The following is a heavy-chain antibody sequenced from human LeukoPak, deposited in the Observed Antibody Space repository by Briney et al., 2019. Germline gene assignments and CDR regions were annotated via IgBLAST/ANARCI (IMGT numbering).Heavy chain of an antibody. CDR3: ASEGRSAWYY. CDR1: GFTFSTYE. CDR2: ISGSGSPI. V-gene: IGHV3-48*03. D-gene: IGHD6-19*01. J-gene: IGHJ4*02. Sequence: GGSLRLSCAASGFTFSTYEMNWVRQAPGKGLEWVSYISGSGSPIYYADSVKGRFTISRDNAKNSLYLQMNSLRAEDTAVYYCASEGRSAWYYWGQGTLVTVSS.